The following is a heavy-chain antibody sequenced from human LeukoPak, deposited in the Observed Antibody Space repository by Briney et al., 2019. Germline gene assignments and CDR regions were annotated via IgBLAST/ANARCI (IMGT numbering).Heavy chain of an antibody. Sequence: ASVKVSCKASGYTFTSYDINWVRQATGQGLEWMGWMNPNSGNTSYAQKFQGRVTMTRVMYTSTVYMELSTLKSEDTAVYYCARDSGGSGSYPSGAFDIWGQGTMVTVSS. V-gene: IGHV1-8*01. CDR2: MNPNSGNT. CDR3: ARDSGGSGSYPSGAFDI. CDR1: GYTFTSYD. J-gene: IGHJ3*02. D-gene: IGHD3-10*01.